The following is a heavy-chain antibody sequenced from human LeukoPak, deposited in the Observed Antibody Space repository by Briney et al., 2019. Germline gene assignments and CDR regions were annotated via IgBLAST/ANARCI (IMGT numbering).Heavy chain of an antibody. Sequence: ASVKVSCKASGYTFTSYGISWVRQAPGQGLEWMGWISGYNGNTKYAQKLQGRVTMTTDTSTTTAYMELRSLRSDDTAVYYCARETYYYDSSGSAIDYWGQGTLVTVSS. CDR1: GYTFTSYG. J-gene: IGHJ4*02. D-gene: IGHD3-22*01. CDR3: ARETYYYDSSGSAIDY. V-gene: IGHV1-18*01. CDR2: ISGYNGNT.